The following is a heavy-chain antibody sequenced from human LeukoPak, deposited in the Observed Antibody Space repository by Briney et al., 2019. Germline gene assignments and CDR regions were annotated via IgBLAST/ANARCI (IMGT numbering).Heavy chain of an antibody. CDR2: ISGSGST. D-gene: IGHD2-8*01. Sequence: GGSLRLSCAASGFTFSSYAMSWVRQAPGKGLEWVSAISGSGSTYYADSVKGRFTISRDNSKNTLYLQMNSLRAEDTAVYYCAKDLPNPGTSRHFQYWGQGTLVTVSS. V-gene: IGHV3-23*01. J-gene: IGHJ1*01. CDR3: AKDLPNPGTSRHFQY. CDR1: GFTFSSYA.